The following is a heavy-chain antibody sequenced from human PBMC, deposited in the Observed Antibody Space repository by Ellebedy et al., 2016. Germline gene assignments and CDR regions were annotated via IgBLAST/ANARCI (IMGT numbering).Heavy chain of an antibody. CDR3: ARYCGEH. Sequence: GGSLRLSXAASGFTVGNNYMSWVRQAPGKGLEWVSYISSSGTTINYADSVKGRFTISRDNAKNSLYLQMNSLTADDTAVYYCARYCGEHWGQGTLVTVSS. V-gene: IGHV3-11*01. D-gene: IGHD2-21*01. CDR2: ISSSGTTI. CDR1: GFTVGNNY. J-gene: IGHJ4*02.